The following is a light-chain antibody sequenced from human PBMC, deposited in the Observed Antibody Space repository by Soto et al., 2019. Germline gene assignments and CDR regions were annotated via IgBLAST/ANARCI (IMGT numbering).Light chain of an antibody. CDR3: QQRNMWPLT. J-gene: IGKJ5*01. CDR1: QSFRGL. Sequence: EVVLTQSPVPLPLSTVERATISCRARQSFRGLLAWYQQKPGQAPRRLIFVAYNRGTGIPPRFSGSGSGADFTLTISSLAPEDSGVYYCQQRNMWPLTFGQGTRLEIK. V-gene: IGKV3-11*01. CDR2: VAY.